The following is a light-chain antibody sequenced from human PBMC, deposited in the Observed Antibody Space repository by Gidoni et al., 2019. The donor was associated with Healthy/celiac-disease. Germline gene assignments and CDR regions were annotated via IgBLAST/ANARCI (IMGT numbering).Light chain of an antibody. Sequence: QPRSVSGSPGQSVTISYTGTSSDVGGYNYVSWYQQHPGKAPKLMIYDVSKRPSGVPDRFSGSKSGNTASLTISGLQAEDEADYYCCSYAGSYTLYVFGTGTKVTVL. CDR3: CSYAGSYTLYV. CDR2: DVS. V-gene: IGLV2-11*01. CDR1: SSDVGGYNY. J-gene: IGLJ1*01.